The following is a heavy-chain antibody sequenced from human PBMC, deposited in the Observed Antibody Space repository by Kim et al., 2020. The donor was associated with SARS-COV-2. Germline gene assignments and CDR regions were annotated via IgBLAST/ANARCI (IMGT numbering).Heavy chain of an antibody. Sequence: GGSLRLSCEASGFNFDHYVMHWVRQAPGKGLEWVSFISGNGHTYYGDSVRGRFIISRDNNKNSLYLQMNSLTPEDTALYYCAKGAQYSSSFFLDHWGQGTLVTVS. D-gene: IGHD6-6*01. CDR1: GFNFDHYV. CDR3: AKGAQYSSSFFLDH. CDR2: ISGNGHT. V-gene: IGHV3-43*02. J-gene: IGHJ5*02.